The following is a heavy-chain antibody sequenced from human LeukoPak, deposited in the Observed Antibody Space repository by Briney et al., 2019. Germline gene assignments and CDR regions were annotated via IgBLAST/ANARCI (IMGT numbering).Heavy chain of an antibody. CDR3: AKGVPPLDYFDC. J-gene: IGHJ4*02. Sequence: GGSLRLSCAASGFTFSSYWMHWVRQAPGKGLVWVSRINSDGSSTSYADSVKGRFTISRDNSKNTLYLQMNSLRAEDTAVYYCAKGVPPLDYFDCWGQETLVTVSS. V-gene: IGHV3-74*01. CDR1: GFTFSSYW. CDR2: INSDGSST.